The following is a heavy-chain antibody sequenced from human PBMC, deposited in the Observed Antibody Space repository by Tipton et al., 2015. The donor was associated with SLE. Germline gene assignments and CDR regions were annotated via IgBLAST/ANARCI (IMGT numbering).Heavy chain of an antibody. CDR2: IYDSGNT. CDR3: ARSRGGASRAFDY. CDR1: GGSITNDNSY. D-gene: IGHD3-16*01. V-gene: IGHV4-39*07. J-gene: IGHJ4*02. Sequence: QLVQSGAEVKPSETLTLTCTVSGGSITNDNSYWGWIRQPPGTGPQFIGTIYDSGNTYYNPSLKSRVTISVATSKDQFSLKLNSVTAADTAVYYCARSRGGASRAFDYWGQGTLVIVSA.